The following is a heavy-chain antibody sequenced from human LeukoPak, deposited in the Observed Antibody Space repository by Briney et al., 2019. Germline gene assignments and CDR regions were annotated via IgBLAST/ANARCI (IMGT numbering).Heavy chain of an antibody. Sequence: PSETLSLTCAVSGHSITSGYYWGWIRQPPGKGLEWIGSIYHSGSTHYNPSLKSRVTISVDTSKNQSSLNLSSVTAADTAMYYCARNRSAVIVPAAMGGAFDIWGHGTMVTVSS. J-gene: IGHJ3*02. V-gene: IGHV4-38-2*01. CDR1: GHSITSGYY. CDR2: IYHSGST. CDR3: ARNRSAVIVPAAMGGAFDI. D-gene: IGHD2-2*01.